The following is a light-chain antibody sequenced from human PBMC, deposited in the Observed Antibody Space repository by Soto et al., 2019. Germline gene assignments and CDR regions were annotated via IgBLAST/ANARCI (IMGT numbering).Light chain of an antibody. V-gene: IGLV2-23*03. CDR2: EGS. J-gene: IGLJ1*01. Sequence: QSVLTQPASVSGSPGQSVTLSCTGTSSDVGSYNVVSWYQQHPGRAPKLMIYEGSKRPLGVSDRFSGSESGNTASLTISGLQAEDEADYYCFSYVSSSTFSYVFGTGTKVTVL. CDR3: FSYVSSSTFSYV. CDR1: SSDVGSYNV.